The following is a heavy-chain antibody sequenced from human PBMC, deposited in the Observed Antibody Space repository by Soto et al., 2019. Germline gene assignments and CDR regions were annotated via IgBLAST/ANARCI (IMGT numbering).Heavy chain of an antibody. CDR1: GYSFTSYG. Sequence: QALLEQSGAEVRKPGASVKVSCKASGYSFTSYGISWVRQAPGQGLEWMGWINPLKGDTQQSQKLLGRVIMTTDTSTRAAFLEMKRPSSDDAAVYYCAKDTGARPEYFQVWGQGTLITVSS. CDR2: INPLKGDT. J-gene: IGHJ1*01. D-gene: IGHD4-17*01. V-gene: IGHV1-18*01. CDR3: AKDTGARPEYFQV.